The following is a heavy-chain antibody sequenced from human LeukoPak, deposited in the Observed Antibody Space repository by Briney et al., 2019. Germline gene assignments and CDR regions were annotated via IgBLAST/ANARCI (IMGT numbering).Heavy chain of an antibody. CDR2: ISTSGGTT. CDR1: GFTFSNSV. Sequence: GGSLRLSCAASGFTFSNSVMSWVRQAPGEGLEWVSTISTSGGTTHYADSVNGRFTISRDKSKNTLYLQMNSLRVEDTAGYYCAKDGDWGQGTLVTVSS. V-gene: IGHV3-23*01. CDR3: AKDGD. D-gene: IGHD7-27*01. J-gene: IGHJ4*02.